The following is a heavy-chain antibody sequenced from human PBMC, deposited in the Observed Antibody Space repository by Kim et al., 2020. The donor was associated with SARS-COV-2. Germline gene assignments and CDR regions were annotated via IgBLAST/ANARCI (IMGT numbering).Heavy chain of an antibody. Sequence: SETLSLTCAVYGGSFSGYYWSWIRQPPGKGLEWIGEINHSGSTNYNPSLKSRVTISVDTSKNQFSLKQSSVTGADTAVYYCARGPRPYYYYYGMDVWGQG. CDR1: GGSFSGYY. V-gene: IGHV4-34*01. J-gene: IGHJ6*02. CDR3: ARGPRPYYYYYGMDV. CDR2: INHSGST.